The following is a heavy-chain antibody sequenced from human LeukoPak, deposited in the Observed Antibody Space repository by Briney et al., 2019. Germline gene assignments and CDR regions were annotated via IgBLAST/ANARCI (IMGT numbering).Heavy chain of an antibody. D-gene: IGHD3-16*01. V-gene: IGHV3-7*01. Sequence: GGSLRLSCAASGFTFSSYWMSWVRQAPGKGLEWVANIKQDGSEKYYVDSVKGRFSISRDNAKSSLDLQMNSLRAEDTAVYYCANIEVFGYYFDYWGQGTLVTVSS. CDR1: GFTFSSYW. CDR3: ANIEVFGYYFDY. J-gene: IGHJ4*02. CDR2: IKQDGSEK.